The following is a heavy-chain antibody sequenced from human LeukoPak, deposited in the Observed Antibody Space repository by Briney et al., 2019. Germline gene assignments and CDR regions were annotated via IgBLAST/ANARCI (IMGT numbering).Heavy chain of an antibody. J-gene: IGHJ4*02. CDR2: ISSSSSTI. CDR1: GFTFSHYS. V-gene: IGHV3-48*01. D-gene: IGHD3-10*01. Sequence: PGGSLRLSCAASGFTFSHYSINWVRQAPGKGLEWVSSISSSSSTIYYADSVKGRFTISRDNAKNSLYLQMNSLRAEDTAMYYCARGLYGSGKYYFGYWGQGTLVTVSS. CDR3: ARGLYGSGKYYFGY.